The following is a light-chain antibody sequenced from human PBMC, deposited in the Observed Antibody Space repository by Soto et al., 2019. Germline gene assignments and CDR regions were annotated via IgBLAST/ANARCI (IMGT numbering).Light chain of an antibody. CDR2: AAS. CDR1: QSISTY. V-gene: IGKV1-39*01. J-gene: IGKJ2*01. Sequence: DIQMTQSPSSLSASVGDRVTITCRASQSISTYLNWYQQKPGKAPKLLIYAASSLQSGVSPWFSVSGSGTDFTLTISSLQAEHFATYYCQQSYSAPYAFGQRTKLEIK. CDR3: QQSYSAPYA.